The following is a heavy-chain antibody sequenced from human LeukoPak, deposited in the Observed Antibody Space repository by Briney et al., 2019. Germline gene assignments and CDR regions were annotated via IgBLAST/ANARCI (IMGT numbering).Heavy chain of an antibody. CDR2: INPNSGGT. D-gene: IGHD3-3*01. Sequence: ASVKVSCKASGYTFTGYYMHWVRQAPGQGLEWMGRINPNSGGTNYAQKFQGRVTMTRDTSISTAYMELSRLRSDDTAVYYCARVRDLLSLEYYDFWSGYFWFDPWGQGTLVTVSS. CDR1: GYTFTGYY. V-gene: IGHV1-2*06. J-gene: IGHJ5*02. CDR3: ARVRDLLSLEYYDFWSGYFWFDP.